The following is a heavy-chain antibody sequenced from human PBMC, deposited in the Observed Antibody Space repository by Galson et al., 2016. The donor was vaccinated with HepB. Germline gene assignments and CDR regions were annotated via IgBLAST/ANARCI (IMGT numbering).Heavy chain of an antibody. D-gene: IGHD2/OR15-2a*01. CDR1: GGSFSGYY. CDR3: ARGEYSPLFAP. J-gene: IGHJ5*02. Sequence: SETLSLTCAVYGGSFSGYYWSWIRQPPGKGLEWIGKINHSGRTDYDPSLKSRVTISLDTSTDQFPLRLTSVTAADTAVYYCARGEYSPLFAPWGPGTLVTVSS. CDR2: INHSGRT. V-gene: IGHV4-34*01.